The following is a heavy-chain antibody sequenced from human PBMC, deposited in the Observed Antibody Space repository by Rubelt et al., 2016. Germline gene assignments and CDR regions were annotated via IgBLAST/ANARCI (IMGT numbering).Heavy chain of an antibody. D-gene: IGHD6-13*01. CDR2: IYYSGST. J-gene: IGHJ6*03. CDR3: ARRGIAAGETYYYYYMDV. Sequence: QLQLQESGPGLVKPSETLSLTCTVSGGSISSSSYYWGWIRQPPGKGLEWIGSIYYSGSTYYNPSLKSRVTLSVDTSKNKFSLKLGSVTAADTAVYYCARRGIAAGETYYYYYMDVWGKGTTVTVSS. CDR1: GGSISSSSYY. V-gene: IGHV4-39*01.